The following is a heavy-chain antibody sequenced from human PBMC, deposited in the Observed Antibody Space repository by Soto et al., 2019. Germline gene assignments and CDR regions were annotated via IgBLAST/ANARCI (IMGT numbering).Heavy chain of an antibody. CDR1: GGSSSSGDYY. J-gene: IGHJ5*02. CDR2: IYYSGST. CDR3: ARVGTPPSRGFDP. D-gene: IGHD2-15*01. V-gene: IGHV4-30-4*01. Sequence: PSETLSLTCTVSGGSSSSGDYYWSWIRQPPGKGLEWIGYIYYSGSTYYNPSLKSRVTISVDTSKNQFSLKLSSVTAADTAVYYCARVGTPPSRGFDPWGQGTLVTVSS.